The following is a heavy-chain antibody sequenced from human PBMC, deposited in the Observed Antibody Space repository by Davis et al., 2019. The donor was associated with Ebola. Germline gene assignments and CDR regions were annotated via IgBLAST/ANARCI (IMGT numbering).Heavy chain of an antibody. V-gene: IGHV4-34*01. CDR1: GGSFSGYY. D-gene: IGHD3-9*01. CDR2: INHSGST. Sequence: MPGGSLRLSCAVYGGSFSGYYWSWIRQPPGKGLEWIGEINHSGSTNYNPSLKSRVTISVDKSKNQFSLKLSSVTAADTAVYYCALDRYFDWFRAFDIWGQGTMVTVSS. CDR3: ALDRYFDWFRAFDI. J-gene: IGHJ3*02.